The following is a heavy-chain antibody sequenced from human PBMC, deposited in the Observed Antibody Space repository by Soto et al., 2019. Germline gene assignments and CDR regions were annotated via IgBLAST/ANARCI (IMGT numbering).Heavy chain of an antibody. CDR3: ARDMATIPGWGHRGYYYYYGMDV. CDR2: INPSGGST. V-gene: IGHV1-46*01. Sequence: ASVKVSCKASGYTFTSYYMHWVRQAPGQGLEWMGIINPSGGSTSYAQKFQGRVTMTRDTSTSTVYMELSSLRSEDTAVYYCARDMATIPGWGHRGYYYYYGMDVWGQGTTVTVSS. D-gene: IGHD5-12*01. CDR1: GYTFTSYY. J-gene: IGHJ6*02.